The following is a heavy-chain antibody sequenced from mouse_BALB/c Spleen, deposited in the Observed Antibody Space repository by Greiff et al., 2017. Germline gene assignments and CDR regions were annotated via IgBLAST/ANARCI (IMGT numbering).Heavy chain of an antibody. J-gene: IGHJ4*01. Sequence: VQLQQSGPGLVAPSQSLSITCTVSGFSLTDYGVSWIRQPPGKGLEWLGVIWGGGSTYYNSALKSRLSISKDNSKSQVFLKMNSLQTDDTAMYYCAKHPYGSSYYYAMDYWGQGTSVTVSS. CDR3: AKHPYGSSYYYAMDY. V-gene: IGHV2-6-5*01. CDR2: IWGGGST. D-gene: IGHD1-1*01. CDR1: GFSLTDYG.